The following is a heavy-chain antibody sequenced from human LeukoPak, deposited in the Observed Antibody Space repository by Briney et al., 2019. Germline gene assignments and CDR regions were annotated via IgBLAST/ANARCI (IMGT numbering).Heavy chain of an antibody. CDR2: TSAYNGNT. J-gene: IGHJ4*02. Sequence: ASVTVSCKTSVYTFTNYAISWVRQAPGQGLAWVGWTSAYNGNTEYAKKFQGRVTMTTISSTSTAYMELRSLRSGDTAVYYCARDLPADTGYETHDYWGQGALVTVSS. CDR1: VYTFTNYA. D-gene: IGHD5-12*01. V-gene: IGHV1-18*01. CDR3: ARDLPADTGYETHDY.